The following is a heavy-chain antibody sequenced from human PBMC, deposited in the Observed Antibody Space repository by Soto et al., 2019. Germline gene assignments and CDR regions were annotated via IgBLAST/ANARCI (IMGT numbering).Heavy chain of an antibody. D-gene: IGHD3-9*01. J-gene: IGHJ6*02. V-gene: IGHV1-69*06. CDR3: ARDLSYDILTGYYRPYYYYGMDV. CDR2: IIPIFGTA. Sequence: QVQLVQSGAEVKKPGSSVKVSCKASGGTFSSYAISWVRQAPGQGLEWMGGIIPIFGTANYAQKFQGRDTITADKSTSTAYMELSSLRSEDTAVYYCARDLSYDILTGYYRPYYYYGMDVWGQGTTVTVSS. CDR1: GGTFSSYA.